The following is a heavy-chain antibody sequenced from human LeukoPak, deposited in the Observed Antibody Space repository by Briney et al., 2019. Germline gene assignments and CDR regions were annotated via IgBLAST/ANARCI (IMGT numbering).Heavy chain of an antibody. Sequence: GGSLRLSCAASGFTFRNYAMSWVSQAPGKGLEWVSAISGSGGSTYYADSVEGRFTISRDNSKNTLYLQMNSLRAEDTAVYYCAKVFGDYDHRDYWGQGTLVTVSS. CDR1: GFTFRNYA. J-gene: IGHJ4*02. CDR3: AKVFGDYDHRDY. D-gene: IGHD4-17*01. V-gene: IGHV3-23*01. CDR2: ISGSGGST.